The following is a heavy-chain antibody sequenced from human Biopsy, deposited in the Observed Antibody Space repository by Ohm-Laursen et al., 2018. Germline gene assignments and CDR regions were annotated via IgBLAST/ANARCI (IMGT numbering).Heavy chain of an antibody. CDR2: INPGGNST. V-gene: IGHV1-46*01. CDR3: ARADPPLFYYGSGSSNWFDP. CDR1: GYTFTTYY. Sequence: ASSVKVSCKASGYTFTTYYIHWVRQAPGQGLEWMGIINPGGNSTAYTQNFQGRVTMTWDTSTTTVYMELSSLRSEGTAVYFCARADPPLFYYGSGSSNWFDPWGQGTLVTVSS. D-gene: IGHD3-10*01. J-gene: IGHJ5*02.